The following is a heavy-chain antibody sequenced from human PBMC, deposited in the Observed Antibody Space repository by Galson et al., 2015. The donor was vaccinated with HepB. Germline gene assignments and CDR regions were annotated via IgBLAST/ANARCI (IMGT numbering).Heavy chain of an antibody. J-gene: IGHJ5*02. D-gene: IGHD3-10*01. CDR2: IYSGGST. V-gene: IGHV3-53*01. Sequence: SLRLSCAASGFTVSSNYMSWVRQAPGKGLEWVSVIYSGGSTYYADSVKGRFTISRDNSKNTLYLQMNSLRAEDTAVYYCARGYYYGSGSYGFDPWGQGTLVTVSS. CDR3: ARGYYYGSGSYGFDP. CDR1: GFTVSSNY.